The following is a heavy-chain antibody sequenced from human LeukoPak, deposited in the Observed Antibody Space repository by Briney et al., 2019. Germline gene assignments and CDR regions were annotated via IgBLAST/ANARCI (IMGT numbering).Heavy chain of an antibody. CDR3: AARAWYYDILTGYQFDY. D-gene: IGHD3-9*01. J-gene: IGHJ4*02. CDR2: INPSGGST. CDR1: GYTFTSYC. V-gene: IGHV1-46*01. Sequence: ASVKVSCKASGYTFTSYCMHWVRQAPGQGLEWMGIINPSGGSTSYAQKFQGRVTMTRDTSTSTVYMGLSSLRSEDTAMYYCAARAWYYDILTGYQFDYWGQGTLVTVSS.